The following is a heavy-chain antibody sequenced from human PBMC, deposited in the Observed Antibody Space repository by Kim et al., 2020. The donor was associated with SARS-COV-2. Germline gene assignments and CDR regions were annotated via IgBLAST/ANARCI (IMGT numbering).Heavy chain of an antibody. J-gene: IGHJ6*01. CDR3: ARDVAAMDV. CDR2: GSEK. V-gene: IGHV3-7*03. D-gene: IGHD6-13*01. Sequence: GSEKYYVDSGNSRFTISRDSANNELYLQVNSLRVEDTAVYFCARDVAAMDVWGQGTTVTVSS.